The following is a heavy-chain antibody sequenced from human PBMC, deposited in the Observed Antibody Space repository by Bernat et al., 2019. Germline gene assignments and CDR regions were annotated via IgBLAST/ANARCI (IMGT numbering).Heavy chain of an antibody. CDR3: AVEAVAGTEYFQH. V-gene: IGHV4-39*01. Sequence: QLQLQESGPGLVKPSETLSLTCTVSGGSISSSSYYWGWIRQPPGKGLEWIGSIYYSGSTYYNPSLKSRVTISVDTSKNQFSLKLSSVTAADTAVYYCAVEAVAGTEYFQHWGQDTLVTVSS. CDR1: GGSISSSSYY. CDR2: IYYSGST. J-gene: IGHJ1*01. D-gene: IGHD6-19*01.